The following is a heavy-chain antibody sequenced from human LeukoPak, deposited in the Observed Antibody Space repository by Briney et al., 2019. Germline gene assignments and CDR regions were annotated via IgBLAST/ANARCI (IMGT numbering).Heavy chain of an antibody. V-gene: IGHV3-11*04. D-gene: IGHD3-10*02. CDR3: AELGITMIGGV. Sequence: GGSLRLSCAASGFTFSDYYMSWIRQAPGKGLEWVSYISTSGSTISYADSVKGRFTISRDNAKDSLYLQMNSLRAEDTAVYYCAELGITMIGGVWGKGTTVTISS. J-gene: IGHJ6*04. CDR1: GFTFSDYY. CDR2: ISTSGSTI.